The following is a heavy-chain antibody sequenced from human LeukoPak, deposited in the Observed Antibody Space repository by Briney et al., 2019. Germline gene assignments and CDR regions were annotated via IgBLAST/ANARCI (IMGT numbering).Heavy chain of an antibody. CDR3: ARGGHRQKEF. Sequence: GGSLRPSCAASGFTFSNYWMTWVRQSPGKGLEWVAIIKPDGSSKYHVDSVKGRFTISRDNAKNSLYLQMSSLRAEDTAVYYCARGGHRQKEFWGQGTLVTVSS. CDR1: GFTFSNYW. CDR2: IKPDGSSK. D-gene: IGHD3-10*01. J-gene: IGHJ4*02. V-gene: IGHV3-7*01.